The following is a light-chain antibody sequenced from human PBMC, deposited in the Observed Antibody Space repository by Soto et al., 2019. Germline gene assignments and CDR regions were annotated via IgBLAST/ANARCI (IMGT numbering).Light chain of an antibody. Sequence: DMQFTHSPSFLSASVGARVTITCRSSQGINSHLAWYQQGPGKAPNLLIYAASTLQSVVPSRFSGSASGTEFTLTISSLQPEDLGTYYCQQVSGYPLNFGGGTKVDIK. CDR2: AAS. CDR3: QQVSGYPLN. V-gene: IGKV1-9*01. CDR1: QGINSH. J-gene: IGKJ4*01.